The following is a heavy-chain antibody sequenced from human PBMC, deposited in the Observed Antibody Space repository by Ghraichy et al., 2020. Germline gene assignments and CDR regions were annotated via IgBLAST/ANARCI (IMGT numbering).Heavy chain of an antibody. J-gene: IGHJ4*02. CDR3: ARSITMTIKCLGY. D-gene: IGHD3-22*01. V-gene: IGHV1-8*01. Sequence: ASVKVSCKASGYTFTSYDINWVRQATGQGLEWMGWMNPNSGNTGYAQKFQGRVTMTRNTSISTAYMELSSLRSEDTAVYYCARSITMTIKCLGYWGQGTLVTVSS. CDR2: MNPNSGNT. CDR1: GYTFTSYD.